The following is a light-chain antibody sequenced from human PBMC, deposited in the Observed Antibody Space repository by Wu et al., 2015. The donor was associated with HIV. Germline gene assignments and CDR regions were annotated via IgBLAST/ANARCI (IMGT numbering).Light chain of an antibody. J-gene: IGKJ3*01. V-gene: IGKV3-15*01. CDR2: AAS. CDR3: QQYNNWPRA. Sequence: EIVLTQSPGTLSLSPGERVTLSCRASQTVGSNHLAWYQQKPGQAPRLLIYAASARATGIPARFSGSGSGTEFTLTISSMQSEDFAVFYXQQYNNWPRAFGPGTKVDIK. CDR1: QTVGSN.